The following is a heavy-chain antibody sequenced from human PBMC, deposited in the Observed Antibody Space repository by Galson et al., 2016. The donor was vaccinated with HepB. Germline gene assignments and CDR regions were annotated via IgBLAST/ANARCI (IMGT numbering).Heavy chain of an antibody. J-gene: IGHJ6*01. CDR1: VVSISSANYY. V-gene: IGHV4-30-4*01. Sequence: QVHLQESGPGLVKPSQTLSLTCNVSVVSISSANYYWTWIRHPPGKGLEWHGYIHYSGITYHSPSFKRRLTISVDTSKNQFSLDMSLHQGPIGLPPGTLLQEHLWG. CDR3: LLQEHL. CDR2: IHYSGIT.